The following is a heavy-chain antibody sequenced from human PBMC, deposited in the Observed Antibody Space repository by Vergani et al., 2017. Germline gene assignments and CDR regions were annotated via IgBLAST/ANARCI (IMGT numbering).Heavy chain of an antibody. CDR1: GFTFSSYA. CDR3: AKGGYSSGWLDSYFDY. D-gene: IGHD6-19*01. J-gene: IGHJ4*02. CDR2: ISGSGGST. V-gene: IGHV3-23*01. Sequence: EVQLLESGGGLVQPGGSLRLSCAASGFTFSSYAMSWVRQAPGKGLEWVSAISGSGGSTYYADSVKGRFTISRDNSKNTLYLQMNSLRAEDTAVYYCAKGGYSSGWLDSYFDYWGQGTLVTVSS.